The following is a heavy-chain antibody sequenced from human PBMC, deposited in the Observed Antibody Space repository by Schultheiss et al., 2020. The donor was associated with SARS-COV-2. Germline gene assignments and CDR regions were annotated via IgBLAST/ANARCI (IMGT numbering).Heavy chain of an antibody. Sequence: GGSLRLSCAASGFTFSSYAMSWIRQAPGKGLEWVAVISYDGSNKYYVDSVKGRFTISRDNSKNTLYLQMNSLRAEDTAVYYCAKDYSPRFTYGDLFDYWGQGTLVTVSS. CDR2: ISYDGSNK. CDR1: GFTFSSYA. J-gene: IGHJ4*02. V-gene: IGHV3-30*18. CDR3: AKDYSPRFTYGDLFDY. D-gene: IGHD4-17*01.